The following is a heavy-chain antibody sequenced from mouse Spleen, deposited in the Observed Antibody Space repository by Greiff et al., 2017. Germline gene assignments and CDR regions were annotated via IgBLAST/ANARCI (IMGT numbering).Heavy chain of an antibody. CDR2: ISNGGGST. CDR1: GFTFSDYY. V-gene: IGHV5-12*02. J-gene: IGHJ2*01. Sequence: EVHLVESGGGLVQPGGSLKLSCATSGFTFSDYYMYWVRQTPEKRLEWVAYISNGGGSTYYPDTVKGRFTISRDNAKNTLYLQMSRLKSEDTAMYYCARQRTRTFFDYWGQGTTLTVSS. CDR3: ARQRTRTFFDY.